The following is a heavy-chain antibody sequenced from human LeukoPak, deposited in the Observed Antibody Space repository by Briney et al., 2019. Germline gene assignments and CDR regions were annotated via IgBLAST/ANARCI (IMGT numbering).Heavy chain of an antibody. CDR3: AKDDRWLQFCC. D-gene: IGHD5-24*01. J-gene: IGHJ4*02. Sequence: GGSLRLSCAASGFTFSSYWMSWVRQAPGKGLEWVANIKQDGSEKYYVDSVKGRLTISRDNAKNSLYLQMNSLRAEDTAVYYCAKDDRWLQFCCWGQGTLVTVSA. V-gene: IGHV3-7*01. CDR2: IKQDGSEK. CDR1: GFTFSSYW.